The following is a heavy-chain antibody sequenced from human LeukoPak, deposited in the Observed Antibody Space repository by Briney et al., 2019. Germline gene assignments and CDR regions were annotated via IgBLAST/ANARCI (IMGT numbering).Heavy chain of an antibody. V-gene: IGHV3-23*01. CDR3: AKVPDYYGSGSYDY. J-gene: IGHJ4*02. CDR1: GFTFSSYA. D-gene: IGHD3-10*01. CDR2: ISGSGGST. Sequence: PGGSLRLSCAASGFTFSSYAMNWVRQAPGKGLEWVSAISGSGGSTYYADSVKGRFTISRDNSKNTLYLQMNSLRAEDTAAYYCAKVPDYYGSGSYDYWGQGTLVTVSS.